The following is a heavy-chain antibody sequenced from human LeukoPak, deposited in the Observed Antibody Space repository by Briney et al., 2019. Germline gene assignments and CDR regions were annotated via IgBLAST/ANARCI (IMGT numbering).Heavy chain of an antibody. CDR2: INPNSGGT. CDR3: AKRGYNHDSYYFDY. J-gene: IGHJ4*02. V-gene: IGHV1-2*02. CDR1: GYTFTGYY. Sequence: GASVKVSCKASGYTFTGYYIHWVRQAPGQGPEWMGWINPNSGGTNYAQKFQGRVTMTRDTSSSTAYMELSSLRSDDTAVYYCAKRGYNHDSYYFDYWGQGTLVTVSS. D-gene: IGHD5-18*01.